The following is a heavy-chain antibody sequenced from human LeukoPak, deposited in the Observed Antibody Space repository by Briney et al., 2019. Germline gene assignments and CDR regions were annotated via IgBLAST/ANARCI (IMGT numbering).Heavy chain of an antibody. V-gene: IGHV3-33*01. J-gene: IGHJ4*02. CDR3: ARDRAAAGTFCPDY. D-gene: IGHD6-13*01. Sequence: GRSLRLSCAASGFTFSSYGMHWVRQPPGKGLEWVAVIWYDGRNKYYADSVKGRFTISRDNSKNTLYLQMNSLRAEDTAVYYCARDRAAAGTFCPDYWGQGTLVTVSS. CDR1: GFTFSSYG. CDR2: IWYDGRNK.